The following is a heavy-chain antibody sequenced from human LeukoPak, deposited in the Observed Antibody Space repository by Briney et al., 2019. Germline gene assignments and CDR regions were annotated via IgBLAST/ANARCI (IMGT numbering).Heavy chain of an antibody. CDR3: ARDGQQWLFDY. D-gene: IGHD6-19*01. V-gene: IGHV4-4*07. Sequence: SETLSLTCTVSGGSISSYYWSWIRQPPGKGLEWIGRIYTSGSTNFNPSLKSRVTMSVDTSKNQFSLKLSSVTAADTAEYYCARDGQQWLFDYWGQGTLVTVSS. CDR2: IYTSGST. CDR1: GGSISSYY. J-gene: IGHJ4*02.